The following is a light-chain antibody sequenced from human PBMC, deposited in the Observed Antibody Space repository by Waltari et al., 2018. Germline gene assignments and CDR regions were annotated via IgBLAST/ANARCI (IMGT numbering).Light chain of an antibody. CDR3: QQAGSFPLA. V-gene: IGKV1-12*01. CDR2: AAS. CDR1: QGIFSW. Sequence: DIQMTQSPSSVSASVGDRVTITCRASQGIFSWLSWYPQKPWKAPTLLIFAASSLERGVPSRFSGSGSGTDFTLTISSLQPEDFATYYCQQAGSFPLAFGGGTKVEIK. J-gene: IGKJ4*01.